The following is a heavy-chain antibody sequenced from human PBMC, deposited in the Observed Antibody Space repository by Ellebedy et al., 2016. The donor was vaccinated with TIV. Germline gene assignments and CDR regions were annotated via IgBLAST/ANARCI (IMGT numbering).Heavy chain of an antibody. D-gene: IGHD6-19*01. Sequence: SETLSLXXSVSGGSISTSSYYCGWIRQSPGKGLEWTPSMYYSGSTNYNPSLKSRVTKSVDTSKTQLDLNLSSVTAADTAVYYCARGPGYSSRWSDAFDIWGQGTMVTVSS. CDR2: MYYSGST. V-gene: IGHV4-39*01. J-gene: IGHJ3*02. CDR1: GGSISTSSYY. CDR3: ARGPGYSSRWSDAFDI.